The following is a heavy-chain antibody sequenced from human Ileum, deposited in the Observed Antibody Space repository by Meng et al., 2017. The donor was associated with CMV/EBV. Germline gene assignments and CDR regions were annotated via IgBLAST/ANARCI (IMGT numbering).Heavy chain of an antibody. CDR3: VRDYGEPGKDWYFDL. J-gene: IGHJ2*01. Sequence: SGFRFSNYWMPWVRPPPGKGLVLVSRINTDGTYPSYADSVEGRFTISRDNAKNTLYLQMNSLRGDDPAVYYCVRDYGEPGKDWYFDLWGRGTLVTVSS. D-gene: IGHD3-10*01. CDR2: INTDGTYP. CDR1: GFRFSNYW. V-gene: IGHV3-74*01.